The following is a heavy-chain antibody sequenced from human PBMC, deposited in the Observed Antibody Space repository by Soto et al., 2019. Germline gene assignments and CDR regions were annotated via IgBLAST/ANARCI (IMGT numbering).Heavy chain of an antibody. CDR1: GGTFSSYA. J-gene: IGHJ5*02. CDR2: IIPIFGTA. Sequence: SVKVSCKASGGTFSSYAISWVRQAPGQGLEWMGGIIPIFGTANYAQKFQGRVTITADESTSTAYMELSSLRSEDTAVYYCATLIWSGYFGWFDPWRQGTLVTVSS. V-gene: IGHV1-69*13. CDR3: ATLIWSGYFGWFDP. D-gene: IGHD3-3*01.